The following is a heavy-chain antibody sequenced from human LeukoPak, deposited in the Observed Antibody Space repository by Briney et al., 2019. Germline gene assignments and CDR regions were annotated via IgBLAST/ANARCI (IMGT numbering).Heavy chain of an antibody. J-gene: IGHJ4*02. CDR1: GGSISSGGYY. V-gene: IGHV4-39*07. D-gene: IGHD4-17*01. Sequence: SETLSLTCTVSGGSISSGGYYWSWIRQPPGKGLEWIGEINHSGSTNYNPSLKSRVTISVDTSKNQFSLKLSSVTAADTAVYYCARDLVTTCLDYWGQGTLVTVSS. CDR2: INHSGST. CDR3: ARDLVTTCLDY.